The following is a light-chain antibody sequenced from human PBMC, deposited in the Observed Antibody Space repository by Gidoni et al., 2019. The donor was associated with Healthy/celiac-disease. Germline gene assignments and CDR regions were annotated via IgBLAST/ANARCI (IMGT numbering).Light chain of an antibody. Sequence: DVQMTQSPSTLSASVGDRVTITIRASQSMSNWLAWDQQKPGKAPKLLIYDASSLESGVPSRFSGSGAGTEFTLTINSLQTDDFATYFCQQYNSYSWTFGQGTKVEIK. V-gene: IGKV1-5*01. J-gene: IGKJ1*01. CDR3: QQYNSYSWT. CDR1: QSMSNW. CDR2: DAS.